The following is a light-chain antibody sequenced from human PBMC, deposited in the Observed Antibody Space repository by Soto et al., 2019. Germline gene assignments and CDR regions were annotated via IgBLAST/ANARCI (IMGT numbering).Light chain of an antibody. Sequence: EVVMTQSPATLSVPPGERATLSCRASQSVGTSLAWYQQKPGQGPRVLIYGASTRATGVSARFSGSGSGTEFTLTISSLQSEDFGVYFCQQYNNWPRTFGQGTKVEIK. J-gene: IGKJ1*01. CDR1: QSVGTS. V-gene: IGKV3-15*01. CDR2: GAS. CDR3: QQYNNWPRT.